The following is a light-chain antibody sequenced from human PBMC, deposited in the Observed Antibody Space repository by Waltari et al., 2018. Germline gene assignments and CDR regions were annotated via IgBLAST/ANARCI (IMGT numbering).Light chain of an antibody. CDR2: GAS. V-gene: IGKV3-20*01. Sequence: EIVLTQSPGTLSLSPGERVTLSCRASQRISNNYLVWYQQIPGQAPRLLIYGASTRATGIPDRFSGSGSVTDLTLTISRLEPEDFAVYYCQQYGGSPWGWTFGQGTKVEIK. J-gene: IGKJ1*01. CDR1: QRISNNY. CDR3: QQYGGSPWGWT.